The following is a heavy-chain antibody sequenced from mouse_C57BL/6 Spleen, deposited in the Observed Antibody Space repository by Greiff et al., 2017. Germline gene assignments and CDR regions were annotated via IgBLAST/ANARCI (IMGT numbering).Heavy chain of an antibody. CDR2: IYPSDSET. V-gene: IGHV1-61*01. D-gene: IGHD2-2*01. CDR3: ARSGWLPSYWYFDV. J-gene: IGHJ1*03. Sequence: VQLQQPGAELVRPGSSVKLSCKASGYTFTSYWMDWVKQRPGQGLEWIGNIYPSDSETHYNQKFKDKATLTVDKSSSTAYMQLSSLTSEDSAVYYCARSGWLPSYWYFDVWGTGTTVTVSS. CDR1: GYTFTSYW.